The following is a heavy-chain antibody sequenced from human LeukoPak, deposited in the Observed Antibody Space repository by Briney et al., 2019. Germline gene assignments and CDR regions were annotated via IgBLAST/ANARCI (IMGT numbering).Heavy chain of an antibody. CDR1: GFTFSSYA. D-gene: IGHD2-21*02. J-gene: IGHJ4*02. V-gene: IGHV3-30-3*01. Sequence: PGGSLRLSCAASGFTFSSYAMHWVRQAPGKGLEWVAVISYDGSNKYYADSVKGRFTISRDNFKNTLYLQMNSLRAEDTAVYYCAGRGDRDIDYWGQGTLVTVSS. CDR2: ISYDGSNK. CDR3: AGRGDRDIDY.